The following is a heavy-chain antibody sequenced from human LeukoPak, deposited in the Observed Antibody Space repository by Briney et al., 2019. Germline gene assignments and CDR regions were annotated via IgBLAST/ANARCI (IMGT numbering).Heavy chain of an antibody. V-gene: IGHV3-66*03. J-gene: IGHJ4*02. D-gene: IGHD5-18*01. CDR2: IYSCDST. Sequence: PGGSLRLSCAASGFTVSSNFMNWVRQAPGRGLEWVSVIYSCDSTSYPDSLKDRLTISRDNSKNTLFIKMNSLRIADPAVYYCEGEGYSSGSRTGIDYWGQGTLVTVSS. CDR3: EGEGYSSGSRTGIDY. CDR1: GFTVSSNF.